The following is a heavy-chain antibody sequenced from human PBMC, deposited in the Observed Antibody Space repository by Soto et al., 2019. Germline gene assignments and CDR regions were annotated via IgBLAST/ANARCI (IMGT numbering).Heavy chain of an antibody. CDR3: ARVGGTGGYTYGLDY. V-gene: IGHV1-69*06. CDR2: IIPVFGTG. J-gene: IGHJ4*02. Sequence: QVQLVQSGAEVKKSGSSVKVSCKASGGTFSSYAISWVRQAPGQGLEWMGGIIPVFGTGIYAQKFQGRVTITADKSTNTAYMELSSLRSEDTAVYFCARVGGTGGYTYGLDYWGQGTLVTVSS. D-gene: IGHD5-18*01. CDR1: GGTFSSYA.